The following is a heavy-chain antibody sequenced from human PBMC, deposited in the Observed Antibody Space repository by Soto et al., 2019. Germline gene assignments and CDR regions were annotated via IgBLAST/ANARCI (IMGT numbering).Heavy chain of an antibody. Sequence: SETLSLTCAVSGGSISSSNWWSWVRQPPGKGLEWIGEIYHSGSTNYNPSLKSRVTISVDKSKNQFSLKLSSVTAADTAVYYCARETSLELRYFDYWGQGTLVTVSS. CDR2: IYHSGST. D-gene: IGHD1-7*01. J-gene: IGHJ4*02. CDR1: GGSISSSNW. V-gene: IGHV4-4*02. CDR3: ARETSLELRYFDY.